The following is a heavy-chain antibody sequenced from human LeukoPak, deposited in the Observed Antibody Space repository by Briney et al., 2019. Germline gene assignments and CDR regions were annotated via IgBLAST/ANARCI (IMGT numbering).Heavy chain of an antibody. CDR3: AKAAHLVVRGGYMDV. J-gene: IGHJ6*03. Sequence: GGSLRLSCAASGFTFDDYAMHWVRQAPGKGLEWVSGISWNSGSIGYADSVKGRFTISRDNAKNSLYLQMNSLRAEDTALYYCAKAAHLVVRGGYMDVWGKGTTVTISS. CDR1: GFTFDDYA. D-gene: IGHD3-10*01. V-gene: IGHV3-9*01. CDR2: ISWNSGSI.